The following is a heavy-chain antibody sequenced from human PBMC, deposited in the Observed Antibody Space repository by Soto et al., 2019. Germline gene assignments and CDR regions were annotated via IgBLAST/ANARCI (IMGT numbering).Heavy chain of an antibody. CDR3: ARDPASGSFVHYYYGMDG. CDR1: GYTVSGYY. J-gene: IGHJ6*02. Sequence: KASGYTVSGYYMHWVRQAHRPGLEWIGWINPNSGGTNYAQKLQGRVTMTRDTSISTAYMELSRLRSDDTAVYYCARDPASGSFVHYYYGMDGWGQGTTVTVS. D-gene: IGHD1-26*01. CDR2: INPNSGGT. V-gene: IGHV1-2*02.